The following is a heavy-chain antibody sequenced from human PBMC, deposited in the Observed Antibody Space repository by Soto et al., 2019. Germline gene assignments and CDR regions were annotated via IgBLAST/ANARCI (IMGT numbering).Heavy chain of an antibody. V-gene: IGHV3-23*01. D-gene: IGHD2-15*01. CDR3: ARYCSGGSCYSTGYYYYGMDV. Sequence: GGSLRLSCAASGFTFSRYAMNWVRQAPGKGLEWVSVISDSGGSTYYADSVKGRFTISRDNSKNTLYLQLNSLRAEDTAVYYCARYCSGGSCYSTGYYYYGMDVWGQGTTVTVSS. CDR2: ISDSGGST. J-gene: IGHJ6*02. CDR1: GFTFSRYA.